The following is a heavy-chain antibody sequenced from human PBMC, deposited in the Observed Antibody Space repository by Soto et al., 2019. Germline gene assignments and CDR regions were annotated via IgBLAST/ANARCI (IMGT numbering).Heavy chain of an antibody. CDR1: GFTFSNAR. V-gene: IGHV3-15*01. D-gene: IGHD3-16*01. J-gene: IGHJ3*02. CDR2: IKSKTDGGTT. Sequence: EVQLVESGGGLVKPGGSLRLSCAASGFTFSNARMSWVRQAPGKGLEWVGRIKSKTDGGTTDYAAPVKGRFTISRDDSKNTLYLQMNSLKTEDTAVYYCTTDLNPFMITFGGANIWGQGTMVTVSS. CDR3: TTDLNPFMITFGGANI.